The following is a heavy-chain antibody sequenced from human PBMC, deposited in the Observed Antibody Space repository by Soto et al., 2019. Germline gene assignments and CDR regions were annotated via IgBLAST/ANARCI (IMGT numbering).Heavy chain of an antibody. D-gene: IGHD2-8*01. Sequence: VQLVQSGTEVKEPGASVSVSCKASGYTFTAHRLNWARQAPGQGLEWMGWIIVSHDWPKYAPQFQGRITFLTDTIGTTSYMLVTRLPPYDTAVYFCAREPEDGVPGDDWGEGTPVVVAS. CDR1: GYTFTAHR. CDR3: AREPEDGVPGDD. CDR2: IIVSHDWP. V-gene: IGHV1-3*01. J-gene: IGHJ4*02.